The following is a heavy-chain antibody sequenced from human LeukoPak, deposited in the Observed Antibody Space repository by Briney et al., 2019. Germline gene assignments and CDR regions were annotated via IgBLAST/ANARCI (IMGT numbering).Heavy chain of an antibody. CDR2: ISGSGHSP. D-gene: IGHD2-15*01. CDR1: GFSFSSYA. J-gene: IGHJ3*02. CDR3: AKAVVVTATLDDAFDI. Sequence: PGGSLRLSCAASGFSFSSYAMSWVRQAPGKGLEWVSTISGSGHSPYYADSVKGRFTISRDNSKSTLYLQMNSLRAEDTALYYCAKAVVVTATLDDAFDIWGQGTMVTVSS. V-gene: IGHV3-23*01.